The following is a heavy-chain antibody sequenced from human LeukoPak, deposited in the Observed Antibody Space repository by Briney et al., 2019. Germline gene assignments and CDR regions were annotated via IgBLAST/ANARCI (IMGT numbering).Heavy chain of an antibody. D-gene: IGHD3-10*01. V-gene: IGHV4-59*01. Sequence: SETLSLTCTVSGGSISSYYWSWIRQPPGKGLEWIGYIYYSGSTNYNPSLKSRVTISVDTSKNQFSLKLSSVTAADTAVYYCAREAPMVRGVGPLLIYFQHWGQGTLVTVSS. CDR1: GGSISSYY. CDR2: IYYSGST. J-gene: IGHJ1*01. CDR3: AREAPMVRGVGPLLIYFQH.